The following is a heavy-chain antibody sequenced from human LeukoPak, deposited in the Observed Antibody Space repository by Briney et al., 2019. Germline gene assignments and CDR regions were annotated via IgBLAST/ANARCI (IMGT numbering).Heavy chain of an antibody. CDR3: ARRNPYTSGSYYFDY. Sequence: SETLSLTCTVSGGSISSYYWSWIRQPPGKGLEWIGYISYSGSANYNPSLKSRATISIGTSKTQFSLRLSSVTAADTAEYYCARRNPYTSGSYYFDYWGQGALVTVSS. CDR1: GGSISSYY. V-gene: IGHV4-59*08. J-gene: IGHJ4*02. D-gene: IGHD3-10*01. CDR2: ISYSGSA.